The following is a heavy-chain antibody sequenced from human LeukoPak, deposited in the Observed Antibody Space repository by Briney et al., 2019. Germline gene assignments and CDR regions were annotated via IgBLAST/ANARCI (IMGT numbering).Heavy chain of an antibody. V-gene: IGHV4-59*08. CDR2: IYYSGST. D-gene: IGHD5-18*01. CDR1: GGSIRGYY. Sequence: PSETLSPTCTVSGGSIRGYYWSWIRQPPGKGLEWIGYIYYSGSTNYNPSLKSRVTISVDTSKNQFSLKLSSVTAADTAVYYCARSRTAMVKVWFDPWGQGTLVTASS. CDR3: ARSRTAMVKVWFDP. J-gene: IGHJ5*02.